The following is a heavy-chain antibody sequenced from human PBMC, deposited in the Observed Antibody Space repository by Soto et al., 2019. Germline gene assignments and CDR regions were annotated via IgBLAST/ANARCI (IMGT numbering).Heavy chain of an antibody. Sequence: SVKVSCKASGFTFTSSAFQWVRQARGQRLEWIGWIAVGSGYTNYAQRFQDRVTLTRDRSTNTAHLQWNSLKASDTAMYYCARRPQKAYDPIDYWGQGTLVTVSS. CDR1: GFTFTSSA. CDR2: IAVGSGYT. D-gene: IGHD1-1*01. V-gene: IGHV1-58*01. J-gene: IGHJ4*02. CDR3: ARRPQKAYDPIDY.